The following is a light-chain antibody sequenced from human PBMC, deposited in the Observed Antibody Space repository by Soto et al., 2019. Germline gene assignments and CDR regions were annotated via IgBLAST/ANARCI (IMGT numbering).Light chain of an antibody. V-gene: IGKV1D-16*01. CDR2: AAT. J-gene: IGKJ1*01. Sequence: DIQMTQCPSSVSASVGDGVTIGWRASQGISSWLAWYQQKPGKAPKPLIYAATNLQSGVPSRFSGSGSGTEFTLTISSLQPEDFATYFCLQHNNYPPTFGQGTKVDIK. CDR3: LQHNNYPPT. CDR1: QGISSW.